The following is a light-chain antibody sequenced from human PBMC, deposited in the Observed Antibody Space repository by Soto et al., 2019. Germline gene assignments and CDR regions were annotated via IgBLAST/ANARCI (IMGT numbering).Light chain of an antibody. CDR3: QQSYTTPLT. J-gene: IGKJ4*01. V-gene: IGKV1-39*01. Sequence: DIQMTQSPSSLSASVGDRVTITCRASQSISYDLNWYQQKPGKAPRLLIYGANSLESGVPLRFSGSGSRTDFTLTINNLQPEDSATYYCQQSYTTPLTCGGGTKVDSK. CDR1: QSISYD. CDR2: GAN.